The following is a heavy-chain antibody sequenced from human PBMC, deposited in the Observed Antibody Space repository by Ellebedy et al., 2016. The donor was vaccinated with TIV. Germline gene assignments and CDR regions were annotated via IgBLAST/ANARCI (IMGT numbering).Heavy chain of an antibody. V-gene: IGHV3-53*01. CDR1: GFTVSSNY. CDR2: IVGSGGS. Sequence: PGGSLRLSCAASGFTVSSNYMNWVRQAPGKGLEWVSGIVGSGGSRYADSVKGRFTISRDSSKNTLYLQMNSLRAEDTAMYYCARKTDTGTSGDYWGQGTPVTVSS. D-gene: IGHD1-1*01. J-gene: IGHJ4*02. CDR3: ARKTDTGTSGDY.